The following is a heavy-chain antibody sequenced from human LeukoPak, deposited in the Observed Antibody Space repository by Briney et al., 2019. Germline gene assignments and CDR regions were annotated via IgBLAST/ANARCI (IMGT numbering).Heavy chain of an antibody. CDR2: IYSGGST. CDR3: AKCSGGSCYSSYFDY. D-gene: IGHD2-15*01. Sequence: SGGSLRLSCAASGFTVSSNYMSWVRQAPGKGLEWVSVIYSGGSTYYADSVKGRFTISRDNSKNTLYLQMNSLRAEDTAVYYCAKCSGGSCYSSYFDYWGQGTLVTVSS. CDR1: GFTVSSNY. J-gene: IGHJ4*02. V-gene: IGHV3-53*01.